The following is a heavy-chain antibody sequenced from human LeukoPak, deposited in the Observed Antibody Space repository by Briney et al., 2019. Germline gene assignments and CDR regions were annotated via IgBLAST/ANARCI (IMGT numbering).Heavy chain of an antibody. V-gene: IGHV4-4*07. CDR3: ARDSHFYYGSEYNWFDP. CDR2: IYTSGST. CDR1: GYSISSGYY. J-gene: IGHJ5*02. D-gene: IGHD3-10*01. Sequence: PSETLSLTCTVSGYSISSGYYWGWIRQPAGKGLEWIGRIYTSGSTNYNPSLKSRVTMSVDTSKNQFSLKLSSVTAADTAVYYCARDSHFYYGSEYNWFDPWGQGTLVTVSS.